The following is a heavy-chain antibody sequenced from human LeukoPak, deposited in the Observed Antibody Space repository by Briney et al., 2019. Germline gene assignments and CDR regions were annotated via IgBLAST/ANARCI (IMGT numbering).Heavy chain of an antibody. CDR3: ARVNIVVVVAAPPYYYGMDV. D-gene: IGHD2-15*01. J-gene: IGHJ6*02. V-gene: IGHV3-48*03. CDR1: RFTFSSYE. Sequence: GGTLRLSCAASRFTFSSYEMNSVRQAPGKGLESVSYISSSGSTIYSADTVKGRFTISRDNAENLLYLQINSLRAEDTAVYYCARVNIVVVVAAPPYYYGMDVWGQGTTVTVSS. CDR2: ISSSGSTI.